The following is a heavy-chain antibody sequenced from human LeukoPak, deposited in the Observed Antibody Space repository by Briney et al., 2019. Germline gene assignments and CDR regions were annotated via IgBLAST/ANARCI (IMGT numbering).Heavy chain of an antibody. D-gene: IGHD3-10*01. J-gene: IGHJ6*02. Sequence: PGGSLRLSCAASGFTFSTHWMYWVRQAPGKERVWVSRISGDGSMTSYADSVKGRFTISRDNSEDTLFLQMTSLRAEDTALYFCASLLTPYHGSGGGGMDVWGQGTTVTVSS. V-gene: IGHV3-74*01. CDR1: GFTFSTHW. CDR3: ASLLTPYHGSGGGGMDV. CDR2: ISGDGSMT.